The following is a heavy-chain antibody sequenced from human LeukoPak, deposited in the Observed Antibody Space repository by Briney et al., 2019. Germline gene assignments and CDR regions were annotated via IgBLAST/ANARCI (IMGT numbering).Heavy chain of an antibody. D-gene: IGHD1-26*01. CDR3: AKDFRGGYYRGAEYFTY. J-gene: IGHJ4*02. V-gene: IGHV3-23*01. CDR2: ISGTGGST. Sequence: GGSLRLSCAASGFTFSSYAMSWVRQAPGKGLEWVSSISGTGGSTYYAASVRGRFTVSRDNSKTTLYLQVNSLRVEDTAVYYCAKDFRGGYYRGAEYFTYWGQGTLVTVSS. CDR1: GFTFSSYA.